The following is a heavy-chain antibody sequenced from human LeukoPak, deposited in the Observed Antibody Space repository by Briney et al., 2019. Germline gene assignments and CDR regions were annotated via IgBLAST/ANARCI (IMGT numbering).Heavy chain of an antibody. Sequence: GGSLRLSCAASGFTFSNAWMSWVRQAPGKGLEWVGRIKSKTDGGTTDYAAPVKGRFTISRDDSKNTLYLQMNSLRAEDTAVYYCANLYQSYSNNWFDPWGQGTLVTVSS. CDR3: ANLYQSYSNNWFDP. D-gene: IGHD3-10*01. J-gene: IGHJ5*02. V-gene: IGHV3-15*01. CDR1: GFTFSNAW. CDR2: IKSKTDGGTT.